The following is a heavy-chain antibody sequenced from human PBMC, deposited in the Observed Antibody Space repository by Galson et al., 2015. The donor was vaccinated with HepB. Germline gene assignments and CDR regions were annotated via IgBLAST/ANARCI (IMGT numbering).Heavy chain of an antibody. J-gene: IGHJ4*02. D-gene: IGHD3-22*01. CDR3: AKDGRHDSSADYFDY. V-gene: IGHV3-30*02. CDR1: GFTFSSYG. CDR2: IRYDGNNK. Sequence: SLRLYCAASGFTFSSYGMHWVRQAPGKGLEWVAFIRYDGNNKYYADSVKGRFTISRDDSKNTLYLQMHSLRVEDTAMYYCAKDGRHDSSADYFDYWGQGTLVTVSS.